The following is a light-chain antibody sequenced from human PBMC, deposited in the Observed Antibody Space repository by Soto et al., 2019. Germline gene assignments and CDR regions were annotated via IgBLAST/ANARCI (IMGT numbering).Light chain of an antibody. CDR2: DAS. J-gene: IGKJ4*01. CDR3: QSRSSWPPVLT. CDR1: QSVKTY. Sequence: ETVLTQSPATLSLSPGERATLSCRASQSVKTYLAWYQQKPGQVPRLLIYDASNRATGIPARFSGSGSGTDFTLTISSLAPEDFAVYYCQSRSSWPPVLTVGGGTKVEIK. V-gene: IGKV3-11*01.